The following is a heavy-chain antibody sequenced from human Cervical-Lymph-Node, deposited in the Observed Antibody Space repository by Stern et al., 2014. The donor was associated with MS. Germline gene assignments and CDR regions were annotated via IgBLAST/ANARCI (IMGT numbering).Heavy chain of an antibody. V-gene: IGHV3-21*01. CDR2: ISSSSSYI. CDR3: ARDGVLRFLEWLDY. D-gene: IGHD3-3*01. J-gene: IGHJ4*02. CDR1: GFTFSSYS. Sequence: EVQLEESGGGLVKPGGSLRLSCAASGFTFSSYSMNWVRQAPGKGLEWVSSISSSSSYIYYADSVKGRFTISRDNAKNSLYLQMNSLRAEDTAVYYCARDGVLRFLEWLDYWGQGTLVTVSS.